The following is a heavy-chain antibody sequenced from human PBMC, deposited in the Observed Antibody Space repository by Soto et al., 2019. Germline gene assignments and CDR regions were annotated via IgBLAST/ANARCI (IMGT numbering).Heavy chain of an antibody. J-gene: IGHJ4*02. CDR2: ISGSGGST. V-gene: IGHV3-23*01. D-gene: IGHD6-13*01. Sequence: PGGSLRLSCAASGFTFISYAMSWVRQAPGKGLEWVSAISGSGGSTYYADSVKGRFTISRDNSKNTLYLQMNSLRAEDTAVYYCAKRDPAAGRAGWFDYWGQGTLVTVSS. CDR1: GFTFISYA. CDR3: AKRDPAAGRAGWFDY.